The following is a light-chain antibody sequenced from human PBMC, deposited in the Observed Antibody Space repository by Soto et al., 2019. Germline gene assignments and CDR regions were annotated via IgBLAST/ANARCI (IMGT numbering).Light chain of an antibody. V-gene: IGLV2-14*01. CDR2: DVT. J-gene: IGLJ3*02. CDR3: FSYSTSRAGV. Sequence: QSVLTQPASVSGSPGQSITISCTGTSSDVGGYNSVSWYQQYPGKAPKFMIYDVTNRPSGVSHRFSGSKSGNTASLTISGLQAEDEADYYCFSYSTSRAGVFGGGTKLTVL. CDR1: SSDVGGYNS.